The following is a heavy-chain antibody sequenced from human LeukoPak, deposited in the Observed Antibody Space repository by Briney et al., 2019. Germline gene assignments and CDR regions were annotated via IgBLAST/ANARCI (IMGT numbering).Heavy chain of an antibody. CDR2: IRRDGTEK. CDR1: GLSFRSYW. V-gene: IGHV3-7*01. Sequence: GGSLRLSCAASGLSFRSYWMSWVRQAPGKGLEWVANIRRDGTEKYYVGSVEGRFTISRDNAKNSLYLQMNSLRAEGTAVYYCARGPNTDYGRRYYYYMDVWGKGTTVTVSS. CDR3: ARGPNTDYGRRYYYYMDV. J-gene: IGHJ6*03. D-gene: IGHD4-17*01.